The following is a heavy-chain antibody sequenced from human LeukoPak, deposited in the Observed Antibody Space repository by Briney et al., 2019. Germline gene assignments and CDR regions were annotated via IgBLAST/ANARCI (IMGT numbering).Heavy chain of an antibody. D-gene: IGHD6-6*01. J-gene: IGHJ6*03. CDR1: GFTFSSYG. V-gene: IGHV3-48*01. Sequence: GRSLRLSCAASGFTFSSYGMHWVRQAPGKGLEWVSYISSSSSTIYYADSVKGRFTISRDNAKNSLYLQMNSLRAEDTAVYYCARDNPPIPKYSSSKYSYHYMDVWGKGTTVTVSS. CDR3: ARDNPPIPKYSSSKYSYHYMDV. CDR2: ISSSSSTI.